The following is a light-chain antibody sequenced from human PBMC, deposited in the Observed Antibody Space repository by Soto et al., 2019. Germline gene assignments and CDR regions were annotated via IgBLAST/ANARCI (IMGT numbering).Light chain of an antibody. Sequence: EMVVTQSPGTLSLSPGERATLSCRASQSDTNAYLTWYQQKPGQAPRLLIYGASTRATGIPDRFSGSGSGTDFTLTISRVEPEDFAVYYCHYYGSPFGGGTKIEIK. V-gene: IGKV3-20*01. CDR2: GAS. CDR3: HYYGSP. CDR1: QSDTNAY. J-gene: IGKJ4*01.